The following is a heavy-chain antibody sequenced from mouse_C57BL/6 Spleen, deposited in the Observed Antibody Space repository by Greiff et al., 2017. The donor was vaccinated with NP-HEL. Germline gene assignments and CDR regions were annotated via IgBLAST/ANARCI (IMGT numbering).Heavy chain of an antibody. J-gene: IGHJ2*01. CDR1: GFTFSSYA. CDR2: ISSGGDYI. Sequence: DVMLVESGEGLVKPGGSLKLSCAASGFTFSSYAMSWVRQTPEKRLEWVAYISSGGDYIYYADTVKGRFTISRDNARNTLYLQMSSLNSEDTAMYYWTRGDYPYFDYWGQGTTLTVSS. D-gene: IGHD2-4*01. V-gene: IGHV5-9-1*02. CDR3: TRGDYPYFDY.